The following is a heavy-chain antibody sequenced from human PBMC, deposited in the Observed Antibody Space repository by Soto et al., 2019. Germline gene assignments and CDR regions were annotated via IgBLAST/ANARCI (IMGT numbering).Heavy chain of an antibody. CDR2: ISAYNGKT. V-gene: IGHV1-18*01. CDR3: AIDAITMVRGVIFPRGAFDI. CDR1: GYAFTSDG. D-gene: IGHD3-10*01. J-gene: IGHJ3*02. Sequence: ASVKVSCKASGYAFTSDGISWVRQAPGQGLEWMGWISAYNGKTNYAQKLQGRVTMTEDTSTNTAYMELSSLRSEDTAVYYCAIDAITMVRGVIFPRGAFDIWGQGTMVTVSS.